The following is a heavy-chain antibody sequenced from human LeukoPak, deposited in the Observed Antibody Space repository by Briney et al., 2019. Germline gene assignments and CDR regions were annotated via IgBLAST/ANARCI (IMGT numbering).Heavy chain of an antibody. CDR2: IYSGGST. CDR1: GFTVSSNY. V-gene: IGHV3-66*01. Sequence: PGGSLRLSCAVSGFTVSSNYMSWVRQAPGKGLQWVSVIYSGGSTFYADSVKDRFTISRVNSKSTLYLQMSSLRAEGTAVYYCATGPLDYWGQGTLVTVSS. J-gene: IGHJ4*02. CDR3: ATGPLDY.